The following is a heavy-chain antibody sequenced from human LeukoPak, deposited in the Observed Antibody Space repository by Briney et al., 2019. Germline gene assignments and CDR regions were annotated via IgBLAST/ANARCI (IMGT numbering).Heavy chain of an antibody. V-gene: IGHV3-7*01. D-gene: IGHD3-10*01. CDR1: GFTFSSYW. CDR2: IKEDGSEI. CDR3: AREGGGYYASGTQASYYYYYYMDV. J-gene: IGHJ6*03. Sequence: PGGSLRLSCAASGFTFSSYWMNWVRQAPGKGLEWVANIKEDGSEIYYVDSVKGRFTISRDNAKNSLYLQMNSLRAEDTAVYYCAREGGGYYASGTQASYYYYYYMDVWGKGTTVTVSS.